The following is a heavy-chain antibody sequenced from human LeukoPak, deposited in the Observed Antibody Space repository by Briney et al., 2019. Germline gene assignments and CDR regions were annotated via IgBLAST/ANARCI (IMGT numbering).Heavy chain of an antibody. V-gene: IGHV3-30*19. D-gene: IGHD1-26*01. Sequence: GGSLRLSCAASGFSFRSYGMHWVRQAPGKGLEWVALISYDGSSKYYADSVKGRFTVSRDNSKNTLYLQVSSLRTEDTAVYYCARGGSGSYYYYHYYMDVWGRGTTVTVSS. CDR1: GFSFRSYG. J-gene: IGHJ6*03. CDR3: ARGGSGSYYYYHYYMDV. CDR2: ISYDGSSK.